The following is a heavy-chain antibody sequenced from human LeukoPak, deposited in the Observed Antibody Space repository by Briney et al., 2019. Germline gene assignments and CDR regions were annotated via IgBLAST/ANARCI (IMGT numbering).Heavy chain of an antibody. Sequence: GGSLRLSCVASGFTFSIHWMTWVRQAPGKGLEWAATIKPDGNDKFFVDSVKGRFTISRDNAKTSLFLQMNSLRAEDTAIHYCTTSHCEYWGQGALVTVSS. CDR3: TTSHCEY. CDR1: GFTFSIHW. CDR2: IKPDGNDK. J-gene: IGHJ4*02. V-gene: IGHV3-7*03.